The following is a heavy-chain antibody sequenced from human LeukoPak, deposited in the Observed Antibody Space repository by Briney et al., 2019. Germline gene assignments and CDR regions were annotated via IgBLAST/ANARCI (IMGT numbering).Heavy chain of an antibody. Sequence: GGSLRLSCAASGFTLSSYAMSWVRQAPGKGLERVSAISGSGGSTYYADSVKGRFTISRDNSKNTLYLQMNSLRAEDTAVYYCAKDLNDYGGNSYFDYWGQGTLVTVSS. CDR1: GFTLSSYA. CDR3: AKDLNDYGGNSYFDY. CDR2: ISGSGGST. J-gene: IGHJ4*02. V-gene: IGHV3-23*01. D-gene: IGHD4-23*01.